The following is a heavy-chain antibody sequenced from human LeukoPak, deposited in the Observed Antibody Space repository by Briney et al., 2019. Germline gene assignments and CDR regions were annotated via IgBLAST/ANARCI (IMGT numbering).Heavy chain of an antibody. V-gene: IGHV4-61*02. CDR2: IYTSGST. J-gene: IGHJ6*03. Sequence: PSQTLSLTCTVSGGSISSGSYYWSWIRQPAGKGLEWIGRIYTSGSTNYNPSLKSRVTISVDTSKNQFSLKLSSMTAADTAVYYCARDRYYYMDVWGKGTTVTVSS. CDR3: ARDRYYYMDV. CDR1: GGSISSGSYY.